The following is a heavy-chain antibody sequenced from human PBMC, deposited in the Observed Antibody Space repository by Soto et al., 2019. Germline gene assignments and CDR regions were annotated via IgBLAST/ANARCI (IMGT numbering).Heavy chain of an antibody. Sequence: GGSLRLSCAASGFTFSSDWMHWVRQAPGKGLVWGSRINSDGSSTSYADSVKGRFTISRDNAKNTLYLQMNSLRAEDTAVYYSARDQYSRSRNSDYVEYWGQGTLVTASS. V-gene: IGHV3-74*01. CDR1: GFTFSSDW. CDR3: ARDQYSRSRNSDYVEY. D-gene: IGHD6-6*01. J-gene: IGHJ4*02. CDR2: INSDGSST.